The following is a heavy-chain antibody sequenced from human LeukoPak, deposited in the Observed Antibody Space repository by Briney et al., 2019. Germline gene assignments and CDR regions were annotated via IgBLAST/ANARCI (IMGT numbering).Heavy chain of an antibody. CDR3: ARGPENYYGSGSYYSPYYFDY. Sequence: PSETLSLTCAVYGGSFSGYYWSWIRQPPGKGLEWIGEINHSGSTNYNPSLKSRVTISVDTSKNQLPLKLSSVTAADTAVYYCARGPENYYGSGSYYSPYYFDYWGQGTLVTVSS. CDR2: INHSGST. D-gene: IGHD3-10*01. V-gene: IGHV4-34*01. CDR1: GGSFSGYY. J-gene: IGHJ4*02.